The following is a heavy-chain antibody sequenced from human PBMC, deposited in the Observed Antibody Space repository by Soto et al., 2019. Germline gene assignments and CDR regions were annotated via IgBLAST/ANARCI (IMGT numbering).Heavy chain of an antibody. CDR2: INPNSGGT. CDR3: ARNKYYYDSSGSLDY. V-gene: IGHV1-2*02. D-gene: IGHD3-22*01. CDR1: GYTFTGYY. J-gene: IGHJ4*02. Sequence: QVQLVQSGAEVKKPGASVKVSCKASGYTFTGYYMHWVRQAPGQGLEWMGWINPNSGGTNYAQKFQGRVTMTRDTSISTAYMELSRLRSDDTAVYYCARNKYYYDSSGSLDYWGQGTLVTVSS.